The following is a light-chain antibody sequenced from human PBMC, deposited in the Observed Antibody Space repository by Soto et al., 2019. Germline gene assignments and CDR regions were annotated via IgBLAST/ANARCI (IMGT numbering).Light chain of an antibody. CDR3: SSYAGSYASV. CDR2: DVS. J-gene: IGLJ2*01. CDR1: SSDVGTYNY. Sequence: QSALTQPRSVSGSTGQSVTISCTGTSSDVGTYNYVSWYQQHPGKAPKLMIYDVSQRPSGVPDRFSGYKSGNTASLTISGLQAEDESGYYCSSYAGSYASVFGGGTHLTVL. V-gene: IGLV2-11*01.